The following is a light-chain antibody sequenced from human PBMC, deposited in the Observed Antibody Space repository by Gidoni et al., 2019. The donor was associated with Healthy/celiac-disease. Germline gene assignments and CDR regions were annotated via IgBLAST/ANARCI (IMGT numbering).Light chain of an antibody. CDR3: QQYSSTPWT. Sequence: DIVMTQSPDSLAVSLGERATINCKSSQSVLYSSNHKNYLAWYQQKPGQPPKLLIYWPSTRESAFPDLCSGSGSGTYFTLTISSLQAEYVSVYYCQQYSSTPWTFGQGTKVEIK. CDR2: WPS. CDR1: QSVLYSSNHKNY. V-gene: IGKV4-1*01. J-gene: IGKJ1*01.